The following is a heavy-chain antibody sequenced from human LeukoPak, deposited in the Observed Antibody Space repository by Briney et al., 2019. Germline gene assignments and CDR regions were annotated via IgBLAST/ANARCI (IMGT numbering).Heavy chain of an antibody. CDR3: MPGGSDSDY. CDR2: INQDGSAK. D-gene: IGHD3-16*01. Sequence: GGSLRLSCALSRITFSSNWMNWVRQAPGRGLEWVANINQDGSAKFYVDSVRGRFTISRDNARNSVYLRMDSLRAEDTALYYCMPGGSDSDYWGQGTLVTVSS. V-gene: IGHV3-7*01. J-gene: IGHJ4*02. CDR1: RITFSSNW.